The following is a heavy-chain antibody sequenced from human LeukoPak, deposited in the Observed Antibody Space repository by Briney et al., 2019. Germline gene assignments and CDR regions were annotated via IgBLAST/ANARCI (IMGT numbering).Heavy chain of an antibody. CDR1: GYTFTGYY. V-gene: IGHV1-46*01. J-gene: IGHJ4*02. CDR2: INPSGGST. CDR3: ARGIRRDGYNLRVYYFDY. Sequence: GASVKVSCKASGYTFTGYYMHWVRQAPGQGLEWMGIINPSGGSTSYAQKFQGRVTMTRDTSTSTVYMELSSLRSEDTAVYYCARGIRRDGYNLRVYYFDYWGQGTLVTVSS. D-gene: IGHD5-24*01.